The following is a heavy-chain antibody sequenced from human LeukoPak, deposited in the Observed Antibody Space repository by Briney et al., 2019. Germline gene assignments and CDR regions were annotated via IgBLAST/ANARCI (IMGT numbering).Heavy chain of an antibody. Sequence: SQTLSLTCAVYGGSFSGYYWSWIRQPPGKGLEWIGEINHIGSTNYNPSLKSRVTISVDTSKNQFSLKLSSVTAADTAVYYCARGGQVAAASPFDYWGQGTLVTVSS. V-gene: IGHV4-34*01. CDR2: INHIGST. J-gene: IGHJ4*02. CDR3: ARGGQVAAASPFDY. D-gene: IGHD6-13*01. CDR1: GGSFSGYY.